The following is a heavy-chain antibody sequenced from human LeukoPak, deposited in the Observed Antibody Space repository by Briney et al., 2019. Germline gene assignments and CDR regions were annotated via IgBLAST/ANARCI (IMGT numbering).Heavy chain of an antibody. V-gene: IGHV4-4*07. CDR3: ARGLGGASYYMDV. CDR2: VDTSGST. J-gene: IGHJ6*03. CDR1: GGSISSFY. D-gene: IGHD3-16*01. Sequence: SETLSLTCTVSGGSISSFYWSWVRQSAGKGLEWIGRVDTSGSTHYNPSLGSRVIMSLDTSKNQFSLKLTSVTVADTAVYYCARGLGGASYYMDVWGKGTTVTVSS.